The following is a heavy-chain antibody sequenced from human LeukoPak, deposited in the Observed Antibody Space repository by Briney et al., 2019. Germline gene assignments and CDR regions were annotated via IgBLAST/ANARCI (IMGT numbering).Heavy chain of an antibody. D-gene: IGHD4-11*01. CDR3: ARGAYDYDAFDI. Sequence: ASVRVSCKNPGYSLAVYYIHWVRQAPGQGLEWMGRLNPNYRDTNFAQIFQGRVTMTRDTTITTAFMELNNLRSDDTAIYYCARGAYDYDAFDIWGQGTMVTVSS. J-gene: IGHJ3*02. CDR2: LNPNYRDT. CDR1: GYSLAVYY. V-gene: IGHV1-2*06.